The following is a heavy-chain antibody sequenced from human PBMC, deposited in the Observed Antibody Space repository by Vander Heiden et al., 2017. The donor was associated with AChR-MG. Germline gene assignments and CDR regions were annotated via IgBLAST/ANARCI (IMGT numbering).Heavy chain of an antibody. CDR1: GFTFSSYS. J-gene: IGHJ3*02. Sequence: EVQLVESGGGLVKPGGSLRLSCAAYGFTFSSYSMNWVRQAPGKGLEWVSSISSSSSYIYYADSVKGRFTISRDNAKNSLYLQMNSLRAEDTAVYYCARGQYYGRAFDIWGQGTMVTVSS. CDR2: ISSSSSYI. D-gene: IGHD3-10*01. CDR3: ARGQYYGRAFDI. V-gene: IGHV3-21*01.